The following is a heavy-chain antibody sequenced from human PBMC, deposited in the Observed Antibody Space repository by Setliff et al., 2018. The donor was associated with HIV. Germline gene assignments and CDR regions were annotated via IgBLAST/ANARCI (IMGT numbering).Heavy chain of an antibody. V-gene: IGHV4-34*01. CDR2: INHSGST. CDR3: ARGGSDPYYSGSSGPYPPGY. Sequence: SETLSLTCAVYGGSFSGYYWSWIRQPPGKGLEWIGEINHSGSTNCNPSLKSRVTISVDTSRNQFSLKLSSVTAADTAVYYCARGGSDPYYSGSSGPYPPGYWGQGTLVTVSS. D-gene: IGHD3-22*01. J-gene: IGHJ4*02. CDR1: GGSFSGYY.